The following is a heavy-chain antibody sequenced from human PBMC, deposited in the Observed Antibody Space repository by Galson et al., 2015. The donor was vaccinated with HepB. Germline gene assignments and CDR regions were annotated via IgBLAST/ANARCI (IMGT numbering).Heavy chain of an antibody. CDR2: IKSNTDGGTT. Sequence: SLRLSCAASGFTFSNAWMSWVRQAPGKGLEWVGRIKSNTDGGTTDYAAPVKGRFTISRDDSKNTLYLQMNSLKTEDTAVYYCTTPPLYGSGSDHGWGQGTQVTVSS. CDR1: GFTFSNAW. D-gene: IGHD3-10*01. J-gene: IGHJ4*02. V-gene: IGHV3-15*01. CDR3: TTPPLYGSGSDHG.